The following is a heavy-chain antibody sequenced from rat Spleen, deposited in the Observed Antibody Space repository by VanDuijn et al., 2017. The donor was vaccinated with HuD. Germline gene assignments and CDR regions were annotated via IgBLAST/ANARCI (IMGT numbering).Heavy chain of an antibody. J-gene: IGHJ2*01. CDR1: GFTFSNYD. CDR2: ISYDGSST. V-gene: IGHV5-7*01. D-gene: IGHD1-4*01. Sequence: EVQLVESGGGLVQPGRSIKLSCAASGFTFSNYDMAWVRQAPTKGLEWVASISYDGSSTYYRDSVKGRFTISRDNAKSTLYLQMDSLRSEDTATYYCAREAGIPFHYFDYWGQGVMVTVSS. CDR3: AREAGIPFHYFDY.